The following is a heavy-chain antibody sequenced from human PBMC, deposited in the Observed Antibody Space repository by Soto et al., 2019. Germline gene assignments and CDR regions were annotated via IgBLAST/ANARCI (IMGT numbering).Heavy chain of an antibody. V-gene: IGHV3-33*01. Sequence: QVQLVESGGGVVQPGRSLRLSCAASGFTFSSYGMHWVRQAPGKGLEWVAVIWYDGSNKYYADSVKGRFTISRDNSKNTLYLQMNSLRAEDTAVYYCARDGEWGSSWYFDYWGQGTLVTVSS. CDR1: GFTFSSYG. J-gene: IGHJ4*02. D-gene: IGHD6-13*01. CDR2: IWYDGSNK. CDR3: ARDGEWGSSWYFDY.